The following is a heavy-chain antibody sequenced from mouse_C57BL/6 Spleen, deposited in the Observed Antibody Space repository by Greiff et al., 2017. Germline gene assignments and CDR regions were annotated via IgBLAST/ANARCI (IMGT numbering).Heavy chain of an antibody. J-gene: IGHJ3*01. V-gene: IGHV5-6*01. CDR1: GFTFSSYG. Sequence: EVQGVESGGDLVKPGGSLKLSCAASGFTFSSYGMSWVRQTPDKRLEWVATISSGGSYTYYPDSVKGRFTISRDNAKNTLYLQMSSLKSEDTAMYYCARHQLGRGFAYWGQGTLVTVSA. D-gene: IGHD4-1*02. CDR3: ARHQLGRGFAY. CDR2: ISSGGSYT.